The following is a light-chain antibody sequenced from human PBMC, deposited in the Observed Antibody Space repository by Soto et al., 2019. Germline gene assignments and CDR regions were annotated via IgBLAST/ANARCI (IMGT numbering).Light chain of an antibody. V-gene: IGKV1-6*01. CDR2: AAS. Sequence: AIQLAQSPSSLSASVGDRVTITCRASQASRTALGWYQQKPGKPPKLWIYAASTLQGGVPPRFSGRGSGTALTLTIRSLQPEDSAPYYCLLDFSYFWAFGQGTKVDIK. J-gene: IGKJ1*01. CDR1: QASRTA. CDR3: LLDFSYFWA.